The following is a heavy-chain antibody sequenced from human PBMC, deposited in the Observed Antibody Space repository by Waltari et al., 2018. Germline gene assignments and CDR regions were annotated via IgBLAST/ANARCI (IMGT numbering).Heavy chain of an antibody. V-gene: IGHV4-39*01. Sequence: QLQLQESGPGLVKPSETLSLTCTVSGGSISSSRSYWGWIRQPPGKGLEWIGSIYYSGSTYYNPSLKSRVTISVDTSKNQFSLKLSSVTAADTAVYYCARLQAVAGTIYFQHWGQGTLVTVSS. J-gene: IGHJ1*01. CDR2: IYYSGST. CDR3: ARLQAVAGTIYFQH. D-gene: IGHD6-19*01. CDR1: GGSISSSRSY.